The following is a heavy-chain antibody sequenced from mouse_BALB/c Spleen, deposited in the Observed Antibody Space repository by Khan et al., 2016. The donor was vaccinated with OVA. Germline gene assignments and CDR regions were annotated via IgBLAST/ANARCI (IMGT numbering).Heavy chain of an antibody. V-gene: IGHV1-7*01. CDR2: INPTSGYT. CDR1: GYTFSTYW. Sequence: QVQLQQSGAALAKPGASVKMSCKASGYTFSTYWMHWVKQRPGQGLEWIGYINPTSGYTAYNEKFKDKATLSSDKSSSTAYMQLIRLTSEDSAVYFCTRDRIDYWGQGTTRTVSS. J-gene: IGHJ2*01. CDR3: TRDRIDY.